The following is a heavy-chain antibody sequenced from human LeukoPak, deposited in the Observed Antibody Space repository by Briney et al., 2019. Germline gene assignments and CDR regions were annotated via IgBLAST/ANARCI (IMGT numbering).Heavy chain of an antibody. V-gene: IGHV3-23*01. CDR1: GFTFSSYS. J-gene: IGHJ4*02. CDR2: TSDRGDYT. CDR3: ARARGGYDFDY. Sequence: GGSLRLSCAASGFTFSSYSMSWVRQAPGKGLEWVSGTSDRGDYTYYADSVKGRFTTSRDTSKNSLYLQLNSLRAEDTAVYYCARARGGYDFDYWGQGTLVTVSS. D-gene: IGHD5-12*01.